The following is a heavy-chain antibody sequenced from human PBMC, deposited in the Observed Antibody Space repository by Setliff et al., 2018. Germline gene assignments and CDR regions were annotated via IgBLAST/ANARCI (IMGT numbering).Heavy chain of an antibody. CDR3: ARSSPDGYNLGYYYYGMDV. V-gene: IGHV1-69*10. CDR2: IIPILGIA. Sequence: GGPVKVSCKASGGTFSSYAISWVRQAPGQGLEWMGGIIPILGIANYAQKFQGRVTITADESTSTAYMELSSLRSEDTAVYYCARSSPDGYNLGYYYYGMDVWGQGTTVTVSS. D-gene: IGHD5-12*01. J-gene: IGHJ6*02. CDR1: GGTFSSYA.